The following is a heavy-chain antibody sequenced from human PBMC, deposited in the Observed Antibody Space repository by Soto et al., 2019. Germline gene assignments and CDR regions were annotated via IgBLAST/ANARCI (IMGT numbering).Heavy chain of an antibody. Sequence: TGGSLRLSCAASGFTFSSYAMSWVRQAPGKGLEWVSAIGGSGGSTYYADSVKGRFTISRDNSKNTLYLQMNSLRAEDTAVYYCARYGDYVVFDPWGQGTLVTVSS. D-gene: IGHD4-17*01. CDR2: IGGSGGST. CDR1: GFTFSSYA. V-gene: IGHV3-23*01. CDR3: ARYGDYVVFDP. J-gene: IGHJ5*02.